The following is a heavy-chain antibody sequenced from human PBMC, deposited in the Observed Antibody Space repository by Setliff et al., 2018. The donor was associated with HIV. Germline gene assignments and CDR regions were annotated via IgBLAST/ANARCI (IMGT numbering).Heavy chain of an antibody. D-gene: IGHD6-6*01. V-gene: IGHV4-61*02. Sequence: KPSETLSLTCTVSNGSINSGSYYWSWIRQPAGKRLEWIGRTYTSENTNYNPSFKSRVTISVDVSKNQFYLKLSSVTAADTAVYYCAREYSSSSANWYFDLWGRGTLVTVSS. CDR1: NGSINSGSYY. CDR2: TYTSENT. CDR3: AREYSSSSANWYFDL. J-gene: IGHJ2*01.